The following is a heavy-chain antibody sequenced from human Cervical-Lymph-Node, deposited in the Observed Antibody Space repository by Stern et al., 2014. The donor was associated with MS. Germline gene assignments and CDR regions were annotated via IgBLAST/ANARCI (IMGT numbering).Heavy chain of an antibody. Sequence: DQLVQSGAEVKKPGESLKISCKGSGYSFTSYWIGWVRQMPGKGLEWMGIIFPGDSDTRYSPSFQGQVTISAEKSINTAYLQWSSLKASDTAMYYCARRALGFGSKYYFDYWGQGTLVTVSS. J-gene: IGHJ4*02. D-gene: IGHD3-10*01. CDR1: GYSFTSYW. CDR3: ARRALGFGSKYYFDY. CDR2: IFPGDSDT. V-gene: IGHV5-51*03.